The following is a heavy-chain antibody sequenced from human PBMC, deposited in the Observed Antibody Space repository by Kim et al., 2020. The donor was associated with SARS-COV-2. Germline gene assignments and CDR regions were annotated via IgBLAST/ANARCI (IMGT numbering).Heavy chain of an antibody. D-gene: IGHD3-3*01. CDR3: ASGGRTYYACWGGYSDY. J-gene: IGHJ4*02. Sequence: GGSLRLSCAASGFTFSDYYMSWIRQAPGKGLEWVSKISSSGSTIYSADSVKGRFTISRDNAKNSLHQQMNSMRAEGAAVYCCASGGRTYYACWGGYSDYCGQGTLGTVSS. V-gene: IGHV3-11*01. CDR1: GFTFSDYY. CDR2: ISSSGSTI.